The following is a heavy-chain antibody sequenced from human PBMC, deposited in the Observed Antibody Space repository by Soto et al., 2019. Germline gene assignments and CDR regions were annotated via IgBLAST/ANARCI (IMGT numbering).Heavy chain of an antibody. CDR2: IYYSGST. J-gene: IGHJ4*02. V-gene: IGHV4-59*01. CDR3: ARVPSDSSGWYSANYYFDY. Sequence: SETLSLTCTVSGGSISSYYWSWIRQPPGKGLEWIGYIYYSGSTNYNPSLKSRVTISVDTSKNQFSLKLSSVTAADTAVYYCARVPSDSSGWYSANYYFDYWGQGTLVTVSS. D-gene: IGHD6-19*01. CDR1: GGSISSYY.